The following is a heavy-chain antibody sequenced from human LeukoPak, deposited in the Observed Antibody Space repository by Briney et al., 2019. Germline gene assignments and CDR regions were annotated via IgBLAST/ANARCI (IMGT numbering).Heavy chain of an antibody. J-gene: IGHJ4*02. Sequence: PGGSLRLSCAASGFTVSSNYMSWVRQAPGKGLEWVSVIYSGGSTYYADSVKGRFTISRDNSKNTLYLQMNSLRAEDTAVYYCAKEVTMIAQPVDYWGQGTLVTVSS. CDR2: IYSGGST. CDR1: GFTVSSNY. V-gene: IGHV3-53*01. D-gene: IGHD3-22*01. CDR3: AKEVTMIAQPVDY.